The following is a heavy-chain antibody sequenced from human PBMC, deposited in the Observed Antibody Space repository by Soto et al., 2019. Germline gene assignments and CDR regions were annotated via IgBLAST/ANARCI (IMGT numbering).Heavy chain of an antibody. CDR2: ISYDGSNK. CDR1: GFTFSSYG. CDR3: AKDAIVVVPAAYYYGMDV. Sequence: GGSLRLSCAASGFTFSSYGMHWVRQAPGKGLEWVAVISYDGSNKYYADSVKGRFTISRDNSKNTLYLQMNSLRAEDTAVYYCAKDAIVVVPAAYYYGMDVWGQGTTVPVSS. J-gene: IGHJ6*02. D-gene: IGHD2-2*01. V-gene: IGHV3-30*18.